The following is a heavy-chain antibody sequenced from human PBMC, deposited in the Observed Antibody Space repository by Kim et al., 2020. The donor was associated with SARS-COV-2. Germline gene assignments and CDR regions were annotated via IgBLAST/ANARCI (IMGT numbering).Heavy chain of an antibody. CDR3: ARRSSSPGWFDP. V-gene: IGHV4-39*01. Sequence: SETLSLTCTVSGGSISSSSYYWGWIRQPPGKGLEWIGSIYYSGSTYYNPSLKSRVTISVDTSKNQFSLKLSSVTAADTAVYYCARRSSSPGWFDPWGQGTLVTVSS. CDR1: GGSISSSSYY. CDR2: IYYSGST. D-gene: IGHD6-13*01. J-gene: IGHJ5*02.